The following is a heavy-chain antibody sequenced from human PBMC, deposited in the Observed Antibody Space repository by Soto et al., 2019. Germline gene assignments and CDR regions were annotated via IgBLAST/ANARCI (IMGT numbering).Heavy chain of an antibody. V-gene: IGHV3-48*04. CDR3: ARVIGQWRRSDY. Sequence: EVKLLESGGGLVQPGGSMRLSCEASGFPFWTYSMSWVRQAPRKGLEWVSYISSSAETTHYADSVKGRVTISRDNAKNSLYLQMNNLRAEDTAVYYCARVIGQWRRSDYWGQGTLVTVSS. CDR1: GFPFWTYS. CDR2: ISSSAETT. J-gene: IGHJ4*02. D-gene: IGHD6-19*01.